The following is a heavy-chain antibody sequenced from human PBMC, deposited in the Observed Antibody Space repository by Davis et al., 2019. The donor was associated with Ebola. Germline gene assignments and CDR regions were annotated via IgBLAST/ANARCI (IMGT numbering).Heavy chain of an antibody. CDR2: IYYSGST. D-gene: IGHD2-2*01. J-gene: IGHJ1*01. CDR3: ASPLYCSSTSCYVVEYFQH. Sequence: SETLSLTCTVSGGSISSSSYYWGWIRQPPGKGLEWIGSIYYSGSTYYNPSLKSRVTISVDTSKNQFSLKLSSVTAADTAVYYCASPLYCSSTSCYVVEYFQHWGQGTLVTVSS. CDR1: GGSISSSSYY. V-gene: IGHV4-39*01.